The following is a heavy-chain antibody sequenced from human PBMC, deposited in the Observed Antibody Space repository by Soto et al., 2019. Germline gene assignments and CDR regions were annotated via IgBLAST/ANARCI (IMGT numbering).Heavy chain of an antibody. V-gene: IGHV3-11*06. CDR3: ASIAAAGTDYYYGMDV. Sequence: GGSLRLSCAASGFTFSDYYMSWIRQAPGKWLEWVSYISSSSSYTNYADSVKGRFTISRDNAKNSLYLQMNSLRAEDTAVYYCASIAAAGTDYYYGMDVWGQGTTVTVSS. CDR2: ISSSSSYT. CDR1: GFTFSDYY. D-gene: IGHD6-13*01. J-gene: IGHJ6*02.